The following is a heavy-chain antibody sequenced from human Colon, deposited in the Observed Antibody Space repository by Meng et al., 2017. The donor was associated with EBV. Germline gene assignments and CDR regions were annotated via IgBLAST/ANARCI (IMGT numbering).Heavy chain of an antibody. CDR3: ATYMYFYRDFDY. Sequence: EVQLVESGGGLVKPGGSRSLSCAASGFSFSSYNMNWVRQASGKGLEWVASISETSTEIHYADSVKGRVSVSRDNAKNSLYLQMNSLRAEDTAVYYCATYMYFYRDFDYWGQGTMVTVAS. CDR1: GFSFSSYN. D-gene: IGHD3-10*01. CDR2: ISETSTEI. J-gene: IGHJ4*02. V-gene: IGHV3-21*02.